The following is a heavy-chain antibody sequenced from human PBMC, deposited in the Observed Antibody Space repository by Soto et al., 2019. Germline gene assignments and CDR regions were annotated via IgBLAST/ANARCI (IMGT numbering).Heavy chain of an antibody. V-gene: IGHV3-15*01. CDR2: IKSKTDGGTT. J-gene: IGHJ1*01. Sequence: GGSLRLSCAASGFTFSNAWMSWVRQAPGKGLEWVGRIKSKTDGGTTDYAAPVKGRFTISRDDSKNTLYLQMNSLKTEDTAVYYCTTDGMPAAREYFQHWGQGTLVTVSS. D-gene: IGHD6-13*01. CDR1: GFTFSNAW. CDR3: TTDGMPAAREYFQH.